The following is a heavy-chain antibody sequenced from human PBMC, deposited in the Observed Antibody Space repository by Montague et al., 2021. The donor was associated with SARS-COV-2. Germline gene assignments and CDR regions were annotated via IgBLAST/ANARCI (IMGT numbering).Heavy chain of an antibody. V-gene: IGHV4-61*02. Sequence: TLSLTCTVSGGSISSGSYYWSWIRQPAGKGPEWIGRIYTSGSTNYNPSLKSRVTISVDTSKNQFSLKLSSVTAADTAVYYCARVPPYYYDSSGYYSGAFDIWGQGTMVTVSS. CDR1: GGSISSGSYY. CDR2: IYTSGST. CDR3: ARVPPYYYDSSGYYSGAFDI. J-gene: IGHJ3*02. D-gene: IGHD3-22*01.